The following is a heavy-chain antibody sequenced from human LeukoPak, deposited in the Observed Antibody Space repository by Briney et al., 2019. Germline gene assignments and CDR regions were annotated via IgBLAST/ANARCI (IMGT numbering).Heavy chain of an antibody. CDR2: ISYDGSNK. Sequence: GGSPRLSCAASGFTFSDYGMHWVRQAPGKGLEWVAVISYDGSNKYYGDSVQGRFTISRDNSKNRLYLHTDSLRTEDTAVYYCAKDLIVSGTATILDYWGQGTLVTVSS. V-gene: IGHV3-30*18. CDR1: GFTFSDYG. J-gene: IGHJ4*02. CDR3: AKDLIVSGTATILDY. D-gene: IGHD5-24*01.